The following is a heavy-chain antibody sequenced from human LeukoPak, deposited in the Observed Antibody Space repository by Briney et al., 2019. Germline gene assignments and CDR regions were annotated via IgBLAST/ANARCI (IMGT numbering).Heavy chain of an antibody. CDR1: GFTVSSNY. V-gene: IGHV3-53*01. D-gene: IGHD6-19*01. CDR3: AKDRKQWLERYYFDY. CDR2: IYSGGST. Sequence: GGSLRLSCAAPGFTVSSNYMSWVRQAPGKGLEWVSVIYSGGSTYYADSVKGRFTISRDNSKNTLYLQMNSLRAEDTAVYYCAKDRKQWLERYYFDYWGQGTLVTVSS. J-gene: IGHJ4*02.